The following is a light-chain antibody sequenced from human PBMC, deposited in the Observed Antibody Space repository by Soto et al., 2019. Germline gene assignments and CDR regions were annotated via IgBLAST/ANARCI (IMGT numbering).Light chain of an antibody. CDR2: DVS. J-gene: IGLJ2*01. Sequence: QCALTQPASVSGSPGQSTTISCTGTSSDVGGYNYVSWYQQHPGKAPKLMIYDVSNRPSGVSNRFSGSKSGNTASLTISGLQAEDEADYYCSSYTISSTVVFGGGTKLTVL. CDR1: SSDVGGYNY. CDR3: SSYTISSTVV. V-gene: IGLV2-14*01.